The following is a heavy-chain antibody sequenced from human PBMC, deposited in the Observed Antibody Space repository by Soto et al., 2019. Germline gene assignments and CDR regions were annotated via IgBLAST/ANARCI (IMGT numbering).Heavy chain of an antibody. CDR2: IFHGGNT. CDR1: GFFISSGNY. CDR3: ARARWYDAFDV. V-gene: IGHV4-38-2*01. Sequence: PLETLSLTCAVSGFFISSGNYWGWIRKPPGKGLEWIGSIFHGGNTYCNPSLKSRVTISVDMSKNQFSLKLNSVTAVDTAVYYCARARWYDAFDVWGQGTVVTVSS. J-gene: IGHJ3*01. D-gene: IGHD2-15*01.